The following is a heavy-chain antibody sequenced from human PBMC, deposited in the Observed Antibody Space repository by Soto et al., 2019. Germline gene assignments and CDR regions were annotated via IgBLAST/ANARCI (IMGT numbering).Heavy chain of an antibody. Sequence: QVQLQESGPGLVKPSETLSLTCTVSGGSISSYYWSWIRQPPEKGMEWIGYNYYSGSTNYNPSLRSRVTNSLDTRKNPYSLQLSSVTAANTAVYDCASRWGASFGLWGQGTLVSVSS. D-gene: IGHD3-16*01. J-gene: IGHJ4*02. V-gene: IGHV4-59*08. CDR1: GGSISSYY. CDR3: ASRWGASFGL. CDR2: NYYSGST.